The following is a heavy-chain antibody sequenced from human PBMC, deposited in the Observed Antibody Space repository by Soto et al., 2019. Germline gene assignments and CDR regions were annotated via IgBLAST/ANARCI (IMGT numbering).Heavy chain of an antibody. J-gene: IGHJ4*02. CDR3: ARDYGLARYFDWLLYPPGY. CDR1: GFTFSSYG. V-gene: IGHV3-33*01. Sequence: GGSLRLSCAASGFTFSSYGMHWVRQAPGKGLEWVAVIWYDGSNKYYADSVKGRFTISRDNSKNTLYLQMNSLRAEDTAVYYCARDYGLARYFDWLLYPPGYWGQGTLVTVSS. CDR2: IWYDGSNK. D-gene: IGHD3-9*01.